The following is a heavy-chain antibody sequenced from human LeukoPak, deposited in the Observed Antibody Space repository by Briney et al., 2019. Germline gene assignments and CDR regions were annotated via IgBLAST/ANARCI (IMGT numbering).Heavy chain of an antibody. CDR2: RNPNSGNT. CDR1: VYTFTSYD. J-gene: IGHJ4*02. D-gene: IGHD4-17*01. CDR3: ARTTLDYGDHANFDY. Sequence: ASVRVSCKASVYTFTSYDINWVRQATGQGLEWMGWRNPNSGNTGYAQKFQGRVTMTRNTSISTAYMELSSLRPEDTAVYYCARTTLDYGDHANFDYWGQGTLVTVSS. V-gene: IGHV1-8*01.